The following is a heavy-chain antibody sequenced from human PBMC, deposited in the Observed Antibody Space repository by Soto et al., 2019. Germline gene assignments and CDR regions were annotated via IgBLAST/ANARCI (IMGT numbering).Heavy chain of an antibody. CDR2: INPNGGNT. CDR3: ARESMGGSSFRREYFDF. J-gene: IGHJ4*02. Sequence: QAQLVQSGAEVKKPGASVKVSCKASGYFFTSYYIHWVRQAPGESLQWMGWINPNGGNTHYVQKFQGRLTLTRDTSVSTDYMDLNSLTSDDTAIYYCARESMGGSSFRREYFDFWGQGTLVAVAS. V-gene: IGHV1-2*02. D-gene: IGHD2-15*01. CDR1: GYFFTSYY.